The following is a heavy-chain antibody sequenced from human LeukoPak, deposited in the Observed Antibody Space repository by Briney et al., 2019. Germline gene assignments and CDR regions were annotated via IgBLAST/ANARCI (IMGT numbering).Heavy chain of an antibody. D-gene: IGHD5-24*01. Sequence: GGSLRLSCAASGFTFSSYWMSWVRQAPGKGLEWVANIKQDGSEKYYVDSVKGRFTISRDNAKNSLYLQMNSLRSEDTAMYYCARDPSDDGYNLSVYMDVWGKGTTVTVSS. V-gene: IGHV3-7*03. CDR1: GFTFSSYW. CDR3: ARDPSDDGYNLSVYMDV. CDR2: IKQDGSEK. J-gene: IGHJ6*03.